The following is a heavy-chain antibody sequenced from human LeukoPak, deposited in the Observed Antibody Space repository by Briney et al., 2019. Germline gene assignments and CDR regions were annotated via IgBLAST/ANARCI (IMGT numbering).Heavy chain of an antibody. Sequence: QPGRSLRLSCAASGFTFSSYAMHWVRQAPGKGLEWVAVISYDGSNKYYADSVKGRFTISRDNSKNTLYLQMNSLRAEDTAVYYCARDLGDYSNYGEFDPWGQGTLVTVSS. CDR1: GFTFSSYA. CDR2: ISYDGSNK. D-gene: IGHD4-11*01. V-gene: IGHV3-30*01. CDR3: ARDLGDYSNYGEFDP. J-gene: IGHJ5*02.